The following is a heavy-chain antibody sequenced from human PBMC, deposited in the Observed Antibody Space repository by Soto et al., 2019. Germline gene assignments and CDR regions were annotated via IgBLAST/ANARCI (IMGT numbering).Heavy chain of an antibody. CDR3: ARRDSSGYYLGY. D-gene: IGHD3-22*01. J-gene: IGHJ4*02. V-gene: IGHV1-18*01. Sequence: ASVKVSCKASVGTYSSYTISWVRQAPGQGLEWMGWISAYNGNTNYAQKLQGRVTMTTDTSTSTAYMELRSLRSDDTAVYYCARRDSSGYYLGYWGQGTLVTVSS. CDR1: VGTYSSYT. CDR2: ISAYNGNT.